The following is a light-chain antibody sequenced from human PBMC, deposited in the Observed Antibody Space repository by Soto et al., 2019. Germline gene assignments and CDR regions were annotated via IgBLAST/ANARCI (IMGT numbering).Light chain of an antibody. CDR1: QSVSSSY. V-gene: IGKV3-20*01. CDR3: HQYGSSFT. CDR2: GAS. J-gene: IGKJ3*01. Sequence: EIVLTQSPGTLSLSPGERATLSCSASQSVSSSYLAWYQQKPGQAPRLLIYGASSRATGIPDRFSGSGSGTDFTLTISRLEPEDFAVYYCHQYGSSFTFGPGTKGDIK.